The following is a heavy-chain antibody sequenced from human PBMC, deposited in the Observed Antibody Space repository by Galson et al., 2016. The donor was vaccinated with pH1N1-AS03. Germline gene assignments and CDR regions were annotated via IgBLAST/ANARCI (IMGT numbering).Heavy chain of an antibody. CDR3: ARFRSSWTFYYGLDV. J-gene: IGHJ6*02. CDR2: IYYSGGT. CDR1: GGSISSYY. Sequence: SETLSLTCTVSGGSISSYYWTWIRQPPGKGLEWIGHIYYSGGTYYNPSLKSRVTISVDTSKNQFSLKLSSVTAADTAVYYCARFRSSWTFYYGLDVWGQGTTVTVSS. V-gene: IGHV4-59*01. D-gene: IGHD6-13*01.